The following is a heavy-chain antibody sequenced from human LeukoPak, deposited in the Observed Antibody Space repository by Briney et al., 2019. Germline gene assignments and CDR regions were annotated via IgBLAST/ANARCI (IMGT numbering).Heavy chain of an antibody. V-gene: IGHV3-30*18. J-gene: IGHJ4*02. CDR2: ISYDGSNK. CDR1: GFTFSSYG. D-gene: IGHD1-26*01. CDR3: AKEEPIGSSYLGYFDY. Sequence: GGSLRLSCAASGFTFSSYGMHWVRQAPGKGLEWVAVISYDGSNKYYADSVKGRFTISRDNSKNTLYLQMNSLRAEDTAVYYCAKEEPIGSSYLGYFDYWGQGTQVTVSS.